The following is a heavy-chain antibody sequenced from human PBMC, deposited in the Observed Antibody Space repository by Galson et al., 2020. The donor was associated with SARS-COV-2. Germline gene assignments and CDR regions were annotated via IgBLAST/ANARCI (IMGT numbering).Heavy chain of an antibody. CDR3: ASYDFWSGYSHTYYYGMDV. CDR1: GFTFSSYS. D-gene: IGHD3-3*01. CDR2: ISSSSSTI. J-gene: IGHJ6*02. Sequence: SCAASGFTFSSYSMNWVRQAPGKGLEWVSYISSSSSTIYYADSVKGRFTISRDNAKNSLYLQMNSLRAEDTAVYYCASYDFWSGYSHTYYYGMDVWGQGTTVTVSS. V-gene: IGHV3-48*04.